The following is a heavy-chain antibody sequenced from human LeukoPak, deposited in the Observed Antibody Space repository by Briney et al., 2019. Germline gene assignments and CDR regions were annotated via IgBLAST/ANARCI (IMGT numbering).Heavy chain of an antibody. Sequence: PGGSLRLSCGASGFTFSSYSMNWVRQAPGKGLEWVSSISSSSSYIYYADSVKGRFTISRDNAKNSLYLQMNSLRAEDTAVYYCARGCYYDSSGYSLDQHWGQGTLVTVSS. CDR2: ISSSSSYI. V-gene: IGHV3-21*01. D-gene: IGHD3-22*01. CDR1: GFTFSSYS. J-gene: IGHJ1*01. CDR3: ARGCYYDSSGYSLDQH.